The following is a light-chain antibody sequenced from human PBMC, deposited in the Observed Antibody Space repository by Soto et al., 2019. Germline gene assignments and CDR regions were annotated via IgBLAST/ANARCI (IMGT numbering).Light chain of an antibody. CDR3: AAWDDSLNGVV. Sequence: QPVLTQPASASGTPGQRVTISCSGSSYNIGSNTVNWYQQLPGTAPKLLIYSNNQRPSGVPDRFSGSKSGTSASLAISGLQSEDEADYYCAAWDDSLNGVVFGGGTKLTVL. CDR1: SYNIGSNT. J-gene: IGLJ2*01. CDR2: SNN. V-gene: IGLV1-44*01.